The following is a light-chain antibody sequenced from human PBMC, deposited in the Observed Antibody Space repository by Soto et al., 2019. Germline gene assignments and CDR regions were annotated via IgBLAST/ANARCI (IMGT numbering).Light chain of an antibody. CDR2: GAS. J-gene: IGKJ4*01. Sequence: EIVMTQSPATLSVSPGARATLSCRASQSVSSNLAWYQQKPGQAPRLLIYGASTRATGIPAGFSGSGSGTEFTLTISSLQSEDFAVYYCQQYNNWPPLTFGGGTKVEIK. CDR3: QQYNNWPPLT. CDR1: QSVSSN. V-gene: IGKV3-15*01.